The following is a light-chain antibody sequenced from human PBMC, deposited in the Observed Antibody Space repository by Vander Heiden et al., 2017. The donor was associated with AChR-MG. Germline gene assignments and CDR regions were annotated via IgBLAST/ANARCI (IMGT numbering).Light chain of an antibody. CDR3: YSTDSSGNLVV. Sequence: SYELTQPPSVSVSPGQTARTTCSGDALTKKYAYGYQQQSGQAPVLVIYEDSKRPPGIPERFSGSSSGTMATLTISGAQVEDEADYYCYSTDSSGNLVVFGGGTKLTVL. CDR2: EDS. CDR1: ALTKKY. V-gene: IGLV3-10*01. J-gene: IGLJ2*01.